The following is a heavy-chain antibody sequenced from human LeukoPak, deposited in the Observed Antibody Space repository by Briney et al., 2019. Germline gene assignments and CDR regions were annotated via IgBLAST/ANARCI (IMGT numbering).Heavy chain of an antibody. CDR2: ISSSSSYI. J-gene: IGHJ5*02. D-gene: IGHD3-10*01. V-gene: IGHV3-21*01. Sequence: PGGSLRLSCAASGFTFSSYSMNWVRQAPGKGLEWVSSISSSSSYIYYADSVKGRFTISRDNDKNSLYLQMNSLRDEDTAVYYCARDLVYYSSGGTVDPWGQGILVTVSS. CDR3: ARDLVYYSSGGTVDP. CDR1: GFTFSSYS.